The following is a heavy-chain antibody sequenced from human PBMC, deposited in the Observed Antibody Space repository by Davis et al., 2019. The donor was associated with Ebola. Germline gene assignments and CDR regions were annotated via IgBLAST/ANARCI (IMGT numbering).Heavy chain of an antibody. D-gene: IGHD6-19*01. CDR1: GDSVPRNSAA. CDR2: TYYRSKWYN. CDR3: ARRSGWYARWDYGMDV. V-gene: IGHV6-1*01. Sequence: SQTLSLTCAISGDSVPRNSAAWNWIRQSPSRGLEWLGRTYYRSKWYNDYAVSVKSRITINPDTSKNQFSLQLNSVTPEDTAVYYCARRSGWYARWDYGMDVWGQGTTVTVSS. J-gene: IGHJ6*02.